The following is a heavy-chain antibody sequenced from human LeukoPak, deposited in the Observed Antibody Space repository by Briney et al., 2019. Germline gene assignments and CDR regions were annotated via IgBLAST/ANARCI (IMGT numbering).Heavy chain of an antibody. CDR2: IYYSGST. CDR1: GGSFSGYY. CDR3: ATLVGYNWFDP. Sequence: PSESLSLTCAVYGGSFSGYYWSWIRQPPGKGLEWIGYIYYSGSTNYNPSLKSRVTISVDTSKNQLSLKLSSVTAADTAVYYCATLVGYNWFDPWGQGTLVTVSS. J-gene: IGHJ5*02. V-gene: IGHV4-59*01. D-gene: IGHD3-10*01.